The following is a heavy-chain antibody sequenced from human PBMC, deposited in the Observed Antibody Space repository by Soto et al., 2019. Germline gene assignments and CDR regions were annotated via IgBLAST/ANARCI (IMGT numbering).Heavy chain of an antibody. CDR3: ARVTLKAGNWFDP. CDR1: GYTFTSYG. Sequence: GASVKVSCKASGYTFTSYGISWVRQAPGQGFEWMGWINPKSRGTNYAQKFQGRVTMTRDTSNNTAYMELRGLTSDDTAVYYCARVTLKAGNWFDPWGQGTLVTVSS. V-gene: IGHV1-2*02. CDR2: INPKSRGT. J-gene: IGHJ5*02.